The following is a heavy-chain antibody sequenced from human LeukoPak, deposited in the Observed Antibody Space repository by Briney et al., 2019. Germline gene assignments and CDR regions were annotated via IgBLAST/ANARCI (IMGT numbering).Heavy chain of an antibody. J-gene: IGHJ4*02. V-gene: IGHV3-30-3*01. CDR2: ISYDGSNK. Sequence: GGSLRLSCAASGFTFSSYAMHWVRQAPGKGLEWVAVISYDGSNKYYADSVKGRFTISRDNPKNTLYLQMNSLRAEDTAVYYCARDDLDYWGQGTLVTVSS. CDR1: GFTFSSYA. CDR3: ARDDLDY.